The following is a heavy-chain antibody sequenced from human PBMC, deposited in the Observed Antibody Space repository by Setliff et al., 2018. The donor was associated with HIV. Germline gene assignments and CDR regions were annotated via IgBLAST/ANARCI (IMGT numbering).Heavy chain of an antibody. V-gene: IGHV1-46*01. J-gene: IGHJ4*01. CDR2: INTSGGSA. CDR1: GYTFTAYY. CDR3: ARNQGDSSGWYAGDY. D-gene: IGHD6-19*01. Sequence: ASVKVSCKTPGYTFTAYYIHWVRQAPGQGLEWMGVINTSGGSAGYAEKFRGRVTMTRDTSTSTVYMDLRNLRSEDTAVYYCARNQGDSSGWYAGDYWGHGTLVTVSS.